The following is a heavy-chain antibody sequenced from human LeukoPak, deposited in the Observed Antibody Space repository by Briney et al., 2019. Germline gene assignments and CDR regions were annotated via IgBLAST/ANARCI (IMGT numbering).Heavy chain of an antibody. CDR3: ARDATYYYDTSGYPP. CDR1: GGSISSGGYS. V-gene: IGHV4-30-2*01. D-gene: IGHD3-22*01. CDR2: IYHSGST. J-gene: IGHJ5*02. Sequence: SRTLSLTCAVSGGSISSGGYSWSWIRQPPGKGLEWIGYIYHSGSTNYNPSLKSRVTISVDTSKNQFSLKLSSVTAADTAVYYCARDATYYYDTSGYPPWGQGTLVTVSS.